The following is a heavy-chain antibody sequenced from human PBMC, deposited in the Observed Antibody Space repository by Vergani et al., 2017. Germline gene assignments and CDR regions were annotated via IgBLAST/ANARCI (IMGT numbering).Heavy chain of an antibody. V-gene: IGHV4-39*07. CDR1: GGSISSSSYY. J-gene: IGHJ5*02. Sequence: QLQLQESGPGLVKPSETLSLTCTVSGGSISSSSYYWGWIRQPPGKGLEWIGSIYYSGSTYYNPSLKGRVTISVDTSKNQFSLKLSSVTAADTAVYYCARVDDYGDYMPWWFDPWGQGTLVTVSS. D-gene: IGHD4-17*01. CDR3: ARVDDYGDYMPWWFDP. CDR2: IYYSGST.